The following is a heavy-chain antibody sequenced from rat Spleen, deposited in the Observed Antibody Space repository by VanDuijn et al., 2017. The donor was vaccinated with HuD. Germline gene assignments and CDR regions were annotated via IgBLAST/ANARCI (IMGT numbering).Heavy chain of an antibody. J-gene: IGHJ2*01. CDR3: ARRGDY. V-gene: IGHV5-25*01. CDR1: GLSFSNYD. Sequence: EVQLVESGGGLVQPGRSMKLSCAASGLSFSNYDMAWVRQAPTKGLEWVASISYDGSSTYYRDSVKGRFTISRDNAKSTLYLQMDSLRSEDTATYYCARRGDYWGQGVMVTVSS. CDR2: ISYDGSST. D-gene: IGHD1-11*01.